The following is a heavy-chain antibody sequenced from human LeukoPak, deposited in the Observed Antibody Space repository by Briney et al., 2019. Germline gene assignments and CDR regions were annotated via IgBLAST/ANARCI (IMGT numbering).Heavy chain of an antibody. CDR1: GFTFSTFA. CDR3: ASYPGGYSYGYLVY. D-gene: IGHD5-18*01. J-gene: IGHJ4*02. CDR2: IFGNGRTT. V-gene: IGHV3-23*01. Sequence: GGSLRLSCAASGFTFSTFAMSWVRQAPGKGLEWVSAIFGNGRTTYYADSVRGRFTISRDNSKNTLYLQMNSLRAEDTAVYYCASYPGGYSYGYLVYWGQGTLVTVSS.